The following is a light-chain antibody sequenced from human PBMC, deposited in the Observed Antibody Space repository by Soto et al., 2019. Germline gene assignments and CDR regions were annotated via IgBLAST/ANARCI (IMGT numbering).Light chain of an antibody. J-gene: IGKJ4*01. Sequence: EIVLTQCPATLSLSPGERATLSCRASQSVSSYLAWYQQKPGQAPRLLIYDASNRATGIPARFSGSRSGTDFTLTISSLEPEDFAVYYCQQRSNWPLTFGGGTKVEIK. V-gene: IGKV3-11*01. CDR2: DAS. CDR1: QSVSSY. CDR3: QQRSNWPLT.